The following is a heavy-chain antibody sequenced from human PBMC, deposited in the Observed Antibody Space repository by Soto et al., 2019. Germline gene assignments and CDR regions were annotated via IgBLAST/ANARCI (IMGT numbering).Heavy chain of an antibody. J-gene: IGHJ4*02. Sequence: PSETLSPTCPVSGGPLSSYYWSWFRQPPGKGLEWIGYIYYSGSTNYNPSLKSRVTISVDTSKNQFSLKLTSVTAADTAVYYCARRYGGNFDYWGQGTLVTVSS. D-gene: IGHD1-26*01. CDR2: IYYSGST. CDR1: GGPLSSYY. CDR3: ARRYGGNFDY. V-gene: IGHV4-59*01.